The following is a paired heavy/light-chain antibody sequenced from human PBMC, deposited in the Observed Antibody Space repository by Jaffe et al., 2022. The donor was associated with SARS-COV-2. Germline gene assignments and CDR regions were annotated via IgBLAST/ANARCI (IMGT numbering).Light chain of an antibody. CDR3: QSYDRGLSDYV. CDR2: GNT. V-gene: IGLV1-40*01. Sequence: QSVLTQPPSVSGAPGQRVTISCTGSSSNIGAGFDVHWYQQLPGAAPKLLLHGNTNRPSGVPDRFSGSKSDTSASLAIIGLQAEDEADYYCQSYDRGLSDYVFGTGTKVTVL. CDR1: SSNIGAGFD. J-gene: IGLJ1*01.
Heavy chain of an antibody. Sequence: QVQLVESGGGLVKPGGSLRLSCAASGFSFSAYYMSWVRQTPRKGLEWISDISGGSNDINYADSVRGRFTISRDYAKKSLYLQMNSLTAEDTGVYYCVRHGSGSIFMDHFDSWGQGTPVTVSS. V-gene: IGHV3-11*06. CDR1: GFSFSAYY. D-gene: IGHD1-1*01. J-gene: IGHJ4*02. CDR2: ISGGSNDI. CDR3: VRHGSGSIFMDHFDS.